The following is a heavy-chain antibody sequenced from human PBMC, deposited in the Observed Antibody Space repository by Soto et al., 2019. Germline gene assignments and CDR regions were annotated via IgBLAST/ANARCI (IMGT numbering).Heavy chain of an antibody. CDR2: MYYGGRT. CDR1: GGSISSYY. D-gene: IGHD1-26*01. CDR3: ANGTASRLIVKRSRGLWFVP. J-gene: IGHJ5*02. Sequence: LHTLSLTCTVSGGSISSYYWSWIRQPPGKGLEWIGYMYYGGRTNYNPSLKSRVTISVDTSKMQVSRKLSSVTAADTAVYFCANGTASRLIVKRSRGLWFVPWGQGTLVTVSS. V-gene: IGHV4-59*07.